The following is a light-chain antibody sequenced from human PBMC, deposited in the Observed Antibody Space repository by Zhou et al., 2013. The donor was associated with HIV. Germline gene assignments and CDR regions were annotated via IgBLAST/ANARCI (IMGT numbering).Light chain of an antibody. V-gene: IGKV3-20*01. Sequence: EIVLTQSPGTLSLSPGERATLSCRASESISSSFLAWYQQKPGQPPRLLIYGASNRATSIPDRFSGSGSGTDFTLTVSRLEPDDFAVYYCQYYGNSPPVTFGPGPSGFQT. CDR3: QYYGNSPPVT. J-gene: IGKJ3*01. CDR1: ESISSSF. CDR2: GAS.